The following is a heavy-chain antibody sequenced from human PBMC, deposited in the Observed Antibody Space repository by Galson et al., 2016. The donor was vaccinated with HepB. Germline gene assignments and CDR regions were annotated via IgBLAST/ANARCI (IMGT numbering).Heavy chain of an antibody. D-gene: IGHD1-14*01. J-gene: IGHJ2*01. CDR2: IFYSGRT. CDR3: VRPLRGTDWYFDN. Sequence: SETLSLTCTVSGLSVTSGSYYWGWIRQPPGKGLEWIGSIFYSGRTYYNPSLKSRVTISVDSSKNHFSLRLTSVTAADTAIYYCVRPLRGTDWYFDNWGRGTLVTVSS. V-gene: IGHV4-39*02. CDR1: GLSVTSGSYY.